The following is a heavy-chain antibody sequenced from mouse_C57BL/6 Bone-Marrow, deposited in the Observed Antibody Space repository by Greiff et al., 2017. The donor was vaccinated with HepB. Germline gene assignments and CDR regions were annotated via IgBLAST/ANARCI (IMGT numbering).Heavy chain of an antibody. Sequence: QVQLQQSGPELVKPGASVKISCKASVYAFSSSWMNWVKQRPGKGLEWIGRIYPGDGDTNYNGKFKGKATLTADKSSSTAYMQLSSLTSEDSAVYFCASTGTTWFAYWGQGTLVTVSA. CDR2: IYPGDGDT. J-gene: IGHJ3*01. D-gene: IGHD4-1*02. CDR3: ASTGTTWFAY. V-gene: IGHV1-82*01. CDR1: VYAFSSSW.